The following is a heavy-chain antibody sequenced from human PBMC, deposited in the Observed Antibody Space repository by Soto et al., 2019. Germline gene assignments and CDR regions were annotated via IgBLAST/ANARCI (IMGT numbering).Heavy chain of an antibody. J-gene: IGHJ4*02. D-gene: IGHD1-20*01. CDR1: GGSINSSYW. CDR3: AREVRGIQAFAY. Sequence: QVQLQESGPGLVKPSETLSLTCVVSGGSINSSYWWNWVRQPPGKGLEWIGEISHGGSTNFNPSPQTRATTSVDQSKHHLSLKLDSVTAADTAVYYCAREVRGIQAFAYWGQGTLVTVSS. CDR2: ISHGGST. V-gene: IGHV4-4*02.